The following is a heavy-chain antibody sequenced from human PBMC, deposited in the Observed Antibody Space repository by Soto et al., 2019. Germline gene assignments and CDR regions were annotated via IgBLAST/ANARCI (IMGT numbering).Heavy chain of an antibody. CDR1: GFTFSSYP. D-gene: IGHD1-1*01. CDR2: IDGTGAYI. CDR3: ARNMAKPTYDS. V-gene: IGHV3-23*01. J-gene: IGHJ5*01. Sequence: EVQLLESGGGLVQHGGSLRLSCTASGFTFSSYPMTWVRQAPGKGLEWVSAIDGTGAYIYYINSVKGRFTISRDNSKNTLYLQMNSLRAEDTAVYYCARNMAKPTYDSWGQGTLVTVSP.